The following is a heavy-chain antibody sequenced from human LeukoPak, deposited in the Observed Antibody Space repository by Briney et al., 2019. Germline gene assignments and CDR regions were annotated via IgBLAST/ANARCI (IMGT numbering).Heavy chain of an antibody. CDR1: GFTFSSYS. Sequence: GGSLRLSCVASGFTFSSYSISWVRQAPGKGLEWVANIKQDGSENYYVDSVKGRFTISRDNAKNSLYLQMNSLRAEDTAVYYCAREASYDIHVPFDYWGQGTLVTVSS. J-gene: IGHJ4*02. V-gene: IGHV3-7*01. CDR2: IKQDGSEN. D-gene: IGHD3-22*01. CDR3: AREASYDIHVPFDY.